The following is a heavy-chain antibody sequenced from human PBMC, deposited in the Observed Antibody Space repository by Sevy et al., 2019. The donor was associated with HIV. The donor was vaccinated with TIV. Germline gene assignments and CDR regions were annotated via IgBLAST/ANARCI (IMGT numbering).Heavy chain of an antibody. J-gene: IGHJ5*02. CDR3: ARDGYNWIPFDR. CDR1: GFTLNSYA. CDR2: ISGTGGRT. D-gene: IGHD1-20*01. Sequence: GGSLRLPCVASGFTLNSYAMSWVRQAPGKGLEWISDISGTGGRTNYADSVVGRFTISRDNSKNTLYLQMNSLRAEDTAIYYCARDGYNWIPFDRWGQGTLVTVSS. V-gene: IGHV3-23*01.